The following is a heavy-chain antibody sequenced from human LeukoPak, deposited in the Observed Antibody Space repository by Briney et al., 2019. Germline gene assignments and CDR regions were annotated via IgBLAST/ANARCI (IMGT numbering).Heavy chain of an antibody. CDR1: GFTFSSYW. V-gene: IGHV3-74*01. Sequence: GGSLRLSCAASGFTFSSYWMHWVRQAPGKGLVWVSRINSDGSSTSYADSVKGRFTISRDNAKNTLYLQMNSLRAEDTAMYYCARDPFLEWPLNAFDIWGQGTMVTVSS. CDR2: INSDGSST. CDR3: ARDPFLEWPLNAFDI. J-gene: IGHJ3*02. D-gene: IGHD3-3*01.